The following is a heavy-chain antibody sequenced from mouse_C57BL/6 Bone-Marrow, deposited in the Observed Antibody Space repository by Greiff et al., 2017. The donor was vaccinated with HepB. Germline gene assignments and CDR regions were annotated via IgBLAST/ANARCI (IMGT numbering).Heavy chain of an antibody. CDR1: GFTITNSY. V-gene: IGHV14-3*01. J-gene: IGHJ4*01. D-gene: IGHD1-1*01. CDR2: IDPANGNT. Sequence: EVQLQQSVAELVRPGASVKLSCTASGFTITNSYMNWVKQRPEQGLEWIGRIDPANGNTNYAPKFQGKATVTADTSSNTAYLQLSSLTSEDTAIYYRARSGLLRTGLDGWGQGTSVTVSS. CDR3: ARSGLLRTGLDG.